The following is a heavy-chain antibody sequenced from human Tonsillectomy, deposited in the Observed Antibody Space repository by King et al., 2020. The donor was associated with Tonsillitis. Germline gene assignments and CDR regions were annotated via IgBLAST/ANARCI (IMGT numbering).Heavy chain of an antibody. D-gene: IGHD4-17*01. CDR2: IYDSGST. V-gene: IGHV4-59*08. CDR1: GASITRYY. J-gene: IGHJ4*02. CDR3: AGGGAPVTYFNY. Sequence: VQLQESGPGLVKPSETLSLTCTVSGASITRYYWSWIRQPPGKGLEWIGYIYDSGSTNYNPSLKSRVAISADTANNQFSLTLSSVTAADAAGYYCAGGGAPVTYFNYWGQGTLGAVSS.